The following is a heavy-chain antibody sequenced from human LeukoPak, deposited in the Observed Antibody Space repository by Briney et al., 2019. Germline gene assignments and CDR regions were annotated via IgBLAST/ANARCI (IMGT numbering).Heavy chain of an antibody. V-gene: IGHV4-59*12. CDR2: IYYSGST. D-gene: IGHD3-10*01. CDR3: ARRGVLLWFGDRGVNWFDP. J-gene: IGHJ5*02. Sequence: PSETLSLTCTVSGGSFSTYYWTWIRQPPGKGLEWIGYIYYSGSTNYNPSLRSRVTISVDTSKNQFSLKLSSVTAADTAVYYCARRGVLLWFGDRGVNWFDPWGQGTLVTVSS. CDR1: GGSFSTYY.